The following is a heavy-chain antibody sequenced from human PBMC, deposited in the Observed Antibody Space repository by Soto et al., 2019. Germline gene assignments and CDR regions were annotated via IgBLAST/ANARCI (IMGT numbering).Heavy chain of an antibody. CDR2: ISHSGGT. V-gene: IGHV4-34*01. D-gene: IGHD1-1*01. J-gene: IGHJ3*02. CDR3: ARVERGTATTVVDAFDI. Sequence: QVQLQQWGAGLLKPSETLSLTCAVYGGFVSSGSYYWSWIRQPPGKGLEWIGEISHSGGTHFNTSLKSRVTLSVDTSKNQFSLKMSSVTAADTALYYCARVERGTATTVVDAFDIWGPGTMVTVSS. CDR1: GGFVSSGSYY.